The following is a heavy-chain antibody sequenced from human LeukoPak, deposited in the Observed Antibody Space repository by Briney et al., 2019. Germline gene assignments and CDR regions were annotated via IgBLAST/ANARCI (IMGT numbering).Heavy chain of an antibody. D-gene: IGHD3-22*01. Sequence: VASVKVSCKASGGTFSSYAISWVRQAPGQGLEWMGRIIPILGIANYAQKFQGRVTITADNSTSTAYMELNSLRSEDTAVYYCAGYYYDSSGYYGYYFDYWGQGTLVTVSS. CDR1: GGTFSSYA. CDR3: AGYYYDSSGYYGYYFDY. J-gene: IGHJ4*02. V-gene: IGHV1-69*04. CDR2: IIPILGIA.